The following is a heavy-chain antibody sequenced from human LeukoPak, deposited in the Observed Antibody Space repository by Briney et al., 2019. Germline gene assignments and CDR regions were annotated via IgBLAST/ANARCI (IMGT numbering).Heavy chain of an antibody. CDR2: ISAYNGNT. CDR3: ARGNLTYYDYVFTLDY. D-gene: IGHD3-16*01. J-gene: IGHJ4*02. Sequence: ASVKASCKASGYTFTSYGISWVRQAPGQGLEWMGWISAYNGNTNYAQKLQGRVTMTTDTSTSTAYMELRSLSSDDTAVYYCARGNLTYYDYVFTLDYWGQGTLVTVSS. V-gene: IGHV1-18*01. CDR1: GYTFTSYG.